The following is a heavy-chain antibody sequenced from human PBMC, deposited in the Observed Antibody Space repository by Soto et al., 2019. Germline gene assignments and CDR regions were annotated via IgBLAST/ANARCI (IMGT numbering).Heavy chain of an antibody. V-gene: IGHV1-69*02. D-gene: IGHD3-16*01. Sequence: QVQLVQSGAEVKKPGSSVKVSCKASGGTFSRYIISWVRQAPGQGFEWMGRLIPILSIANYAQKFQGRVTITADKSTSTAYMELSSLRSEDTAVYYCARIQPYAYVDYWGQGTLVTGSS. J-gene: IGHJ4*02. CDR3: ARIQPYAYVDY. CDR1: GGTFSRYI. CDR2: LIPILSIA.